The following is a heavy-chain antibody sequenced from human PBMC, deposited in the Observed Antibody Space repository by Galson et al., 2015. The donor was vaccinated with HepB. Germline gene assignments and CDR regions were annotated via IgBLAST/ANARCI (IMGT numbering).Heavy chain of an antibody. CDR1: GFTFSSYG. J-gene: IGHJ4*02. V-gene: IGHV3-33*01. D-gene: IGHD2-2*01. Sequence: SLRLSCAASGFTFSSYGMHWVRQAPGKGLEWVAVIWYDGSNKYYADSVKGRFTISRDNSKNTLYLQMNSLRAEDTAVYYCAREAYCSSTSCFRRGFDYWGQGTLVTVSS. CDR3: AREAYCSSTSCFRRGFDY. CDR2: IWYDGSNK.